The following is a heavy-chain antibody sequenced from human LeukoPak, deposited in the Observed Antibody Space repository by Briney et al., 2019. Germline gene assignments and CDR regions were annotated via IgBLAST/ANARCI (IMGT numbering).Heavy chain of an antibody. J-gene: IGHJ4*02. CDR3: AKGTRHFDWLSKFDY. CDR1: GFAFSTYA. Sequence: GGSLRLSCAASGFAFSTYAMSLVRQAPGKGLEWVSAISSSGGSTYYGDSVKGRFTISRDNYKNTLFLQMNSLRAEDTAVYYCAKGTRHFDWLSKFDYWGQGTLVTVSS. CDR2: ISSSGGST. D-gene: IGHD3-9*01. V-gene: IGHV3-23*01.